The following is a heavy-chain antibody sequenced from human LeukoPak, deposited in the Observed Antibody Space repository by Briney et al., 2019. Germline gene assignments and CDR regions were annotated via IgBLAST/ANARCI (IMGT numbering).Heavy chain of an antibody. Sequence: SETLSLTCTVSGGSTRNGDYYWSWIRQHPGKGLEWIGYIYNSGTYYNPSLKSRVTISGETSQSQFSLKLNSVTAADTAAYYCARDASRSPPYYFDYWGQGALVTVSS. J-gene: IGHJ4*02. CDR1: GGSTRNGDYY. V-gene: IGHV4-31*03. CDR2: IYNSGT. D-gene: IGHD3-10*01. CDR3: ARDASRSPPYYFDY.